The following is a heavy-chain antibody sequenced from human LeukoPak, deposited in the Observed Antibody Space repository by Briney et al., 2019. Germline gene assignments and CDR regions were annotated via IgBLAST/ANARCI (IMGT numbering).Heavy chain of an antibody. CDR1: GFTFSDYD. CDR3: ARDSWGFYDFWSGYQYYFDY. J-gene: IGHJ4*02. V-gene: IGHV3-11*04. Sequence: GGSLRLSCAASGFTFSDYDMSWIRQAPGKGLEWVSYISSSGSTIYYADSVKGRFTTSRDNAKNSLYLQMNSLRAEDTAVYYCARDSWGFYDFWSGYQYYFDYWGQGTLVTVSS. CDR2: ISSSGSTI. D-gene: IGHD3-3*01.